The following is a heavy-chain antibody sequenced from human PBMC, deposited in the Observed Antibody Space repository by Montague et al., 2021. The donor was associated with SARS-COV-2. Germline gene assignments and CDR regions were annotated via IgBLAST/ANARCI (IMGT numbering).Heavy chain of an antibody. V-gene: IGHV4-39*01. CDR1: GGSISSSSYH. CDR2: IYNSGST. Sequence: SETLSLTCIVSGGSISSSSYHWGWIRQPPGKGLEWIGPIYNSGSTYYNPSLKSRVTISVDTSKNQFSLKLSSVTAADTAVYYCARLRDYGGNPGFQGFVDYWGQGALVTVSS. D-gene: IGHD4-23*01. CDR3: ARLRDYGGNPGFQGFVDY. J-gene: IGHJ4*02.